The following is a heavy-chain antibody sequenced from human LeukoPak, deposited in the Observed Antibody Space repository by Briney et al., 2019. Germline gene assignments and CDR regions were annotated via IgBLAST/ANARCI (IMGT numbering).Heavy chain of an antibody. Sequence: GGSLRLSCAASGFTFSSYGMHWVRQAPGKGLEWVAVIWYDGSNKYYADSVKGRFTISRDNSKNTLYLQMNSLRAEDTAVYYWARDNPEYYDILPGPFDYWGQGTLVTVSS. D-gene: IGHD3-9*01. CDR2: IWYDGSNK. CDR3: ARDNPEYYDILPGPFDY. J-gene: IGHJ4*02. CDR1: GFTFSSYG. V-gene: IGHV3-33*01.